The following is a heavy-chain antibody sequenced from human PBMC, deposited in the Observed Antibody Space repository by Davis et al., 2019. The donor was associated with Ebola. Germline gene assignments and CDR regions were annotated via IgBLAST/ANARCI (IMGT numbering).Heavy chain of an antibody. CDR1: GGSISSYY. D-gene: IGHD2-21*01. V-gene: IGHV4-59*08. Sequence: PSETLSLTCTVSGGSISSYYWSWIRQPPGKGLEWIGYIYYSGSTNYNPSLKSRVTISVDTSKNQFSLKLSSVTAADTAVYYCAMIDCGGDCYLYYYYGMDVWGQGTTVTVSS. J-gene: IGHJ6*02. CDR3: AMIDCGGDCYLYYYYGMDV. CDR2: IYYSGST.